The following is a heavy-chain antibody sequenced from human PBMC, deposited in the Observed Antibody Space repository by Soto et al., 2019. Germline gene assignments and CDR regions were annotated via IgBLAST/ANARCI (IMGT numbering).Heavy chain of an antibody. J-gene: IGHJ4*02. CDR1: GYTFTTYD. V-gene: IGHV1-18*01. D-gene: IGHD2-15*01. CDR2: ISTYNGNT. Sequence: GASVNVSCKASGYTFTTYDISWVRQAPGQGLEWMGRISTYNGNTNYPQSLQGRLTLTTDTSTTTAYMELRSLRSDDTAVYYCARDLGGWPDYWGQGTLVTVSS. CDR3: ARDLGGWPDY.